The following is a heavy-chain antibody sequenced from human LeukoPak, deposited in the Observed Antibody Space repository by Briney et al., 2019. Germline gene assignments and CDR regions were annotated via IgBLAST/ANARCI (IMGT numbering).Heavy chain of an antibody. CDR2: ISSGGSNI. V-gene: IGHV3-30-3*01. J-gene: IGHJ4*02. CDR1: GFTFSSHA. Sequence: GGSLRLSCAASGFTFSSHAMHWVRQAPGKGLEWVAVISSGGSNIYYADSVEGRFTISRDNSKNTLYLQMNSLRPDDTAVYYCATERGGTTAPIAFDYWGQGTLVTVSS. CDR3: ATERGGTTAPIAFDY. D-gene: IGHD2-21*01.